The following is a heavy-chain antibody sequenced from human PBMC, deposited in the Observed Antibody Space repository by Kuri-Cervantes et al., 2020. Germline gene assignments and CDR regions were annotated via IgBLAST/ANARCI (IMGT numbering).Heavy chain of an antibody. J-gene: IGHJ6*03. V-gene: IGHV4-38-2*02. CDR3: ARGEGYYDSSGYYSGYYYMAV. CDR1: GYSISSVYY. Sequence: SQTLSLTCSVSGYSISSVYYWGWIRQPPGKGLEWIGEINHSGSTNYNPSLKSRVTISVDTSKNQFSLKLSSVTAADTAVYYCARGEGYYDSSGYYSGYYYMAVWGKGTTVTVSS. D-gene: IGHD3-22*01. CDR2: INHSGST.